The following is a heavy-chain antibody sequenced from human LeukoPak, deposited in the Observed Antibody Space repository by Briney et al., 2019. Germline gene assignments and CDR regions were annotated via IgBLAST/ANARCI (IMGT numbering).Heavy chain of an antibody. CDR3: ARGGYGSGSNWIDP. CDR1: GGSISSYY. Sequence: PSETLSLTCTVSGGSISSYYWSWIRQPAGKGLEWIGRIYTSGSTNYNPSLKSRVTMSVDTSKNQFSLKLSSVTAADTAVYYCARGGYGSGSNWIDPWGQGTLVTVSS. V-gene: IGHV4-4*07. CDR2: IYTSGST. J-gene: IGHJ5*02. D-gene: IGHD3-10*01.